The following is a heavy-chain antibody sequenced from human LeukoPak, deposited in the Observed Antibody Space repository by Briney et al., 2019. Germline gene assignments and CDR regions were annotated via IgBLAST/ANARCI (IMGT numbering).Heavy chain of an antibody. D-gene: IGHD3-16*02. CDR3: ARGGMITFGGVIAPKMFFDY. V-gene: IGHV1-46*01. CDR1: GYTFTSYY. J-gene: IGHJ4*02. Sequence: ASVKVSCKASGYTFTSYYMHWVRQAPGQGLEWMGIINPSGGSTSYAQKFQGRVTMTRDMSTSTVYMELSSLRSEDTAVYYCARGGMITFGGVIAPKMFFDYWGQGTLVTVSS. CDR2: INPSGGST.